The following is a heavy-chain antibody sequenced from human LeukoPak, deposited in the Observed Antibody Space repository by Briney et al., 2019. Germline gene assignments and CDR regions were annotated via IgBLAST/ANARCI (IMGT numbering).Heavy chain of an antibody. CDR3: ASIYGSGSPRDY. Sequence: SETLSLTCAVYGGSFSGYYWSWIRQPPGKGLEWIGEINHSGSTNYNPPLKSRVTISVDTSKNQFSLKLSSVTAADTAVYYCASIYGSGSPRDYWGQGTLVTVSS. CDR2: INHSGST. CDR1: GGSFSGYY. J-gene: IGHJ4*02. D-gene: IGHD3-10*01. V-gene: IGHV4-34*01.